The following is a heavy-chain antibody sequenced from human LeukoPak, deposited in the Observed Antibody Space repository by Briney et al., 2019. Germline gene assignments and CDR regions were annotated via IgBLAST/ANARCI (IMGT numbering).Heavy chain of an antibody. D-gene: IGHD2-2*01. J-gene: IGHJ4*02. CDR3: ARGGGDVVVPDAMHIDY. CDR1: GFTFSSYD. CDR2: IGTAGDT. V-gene: IGHV3-13*01. Sequence: GGSLRLSCAASGFTFSSYDMHWVRHATGKGLEWVSAIGTAGDTYYPGSVKGRFTISRENAETSLYLQMNSLRAGDTAVYYCARGGGDVVVPDAMHIDYWGQGTLVTVSS.